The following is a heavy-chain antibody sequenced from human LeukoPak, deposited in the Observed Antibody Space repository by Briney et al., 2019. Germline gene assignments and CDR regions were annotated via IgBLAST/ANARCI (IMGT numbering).Heavy chain of an antibody. CDR3: ATGTRSGWVFDY. J-gene: IGHJ4*02. CDR1: GYTLTELS. D-gene: IGHD6-19*01. Sequence: VASVKVSCKVSGYTLTELSMHWVRQAPGKGLEWVGGFDPEDGETIYAQKFQGRVTMTEDTSTDTAYMELSSLRSEDTAVYYCATGTRSGWVFDYWGQGTLVTVSS. V-gene: IGHV1-24*01. CDR2: FDPEDGET.